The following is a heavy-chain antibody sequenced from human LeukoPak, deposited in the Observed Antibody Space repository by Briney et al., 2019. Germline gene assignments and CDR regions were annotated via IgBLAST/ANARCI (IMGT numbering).Heavy chain of an antibody. CDR3: ASSDHADSLAYYYYYYMDV. Sequence: SVKVSCKASGGTFSSYAISWVRQAPGQGLEWMGGIIPIFGTANYAQKFQGRVTITADKSTSTAYMELSSLRSEDTAVYYCASSDHADSLAYYYYYYMDVWGKGTTVTVSS. V-gene: IGHV1-69*06. CDR1: GGTFSSYA. D-gene: IGHD1-14*01. J-gene: IGHJ6*03. CDR2: IIPIFGTA.